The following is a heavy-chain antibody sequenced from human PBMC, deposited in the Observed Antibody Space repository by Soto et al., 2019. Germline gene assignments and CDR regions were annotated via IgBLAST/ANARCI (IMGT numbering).Heavy chain of an antibody. J-gene: IGHJ6*02. CDR2: INPSGGST. Sequence: ASVKVSCKASGYTFTSYYMHWVRQAPGQGLEWMGIINPSGGSTSYAQKFQDRVTMTRDTSTSTVYMELSSLRSEDTAVYYCARGGAIFGVVLSTYYYYGMDVWGQGTTVTVSS. D-gene: IGHD3-3*01. CDR1: GYTFTSYY. V-gene: IGHV1-46*01. CDR3: ARGGAIFGVVLSTYYYYGMDV.